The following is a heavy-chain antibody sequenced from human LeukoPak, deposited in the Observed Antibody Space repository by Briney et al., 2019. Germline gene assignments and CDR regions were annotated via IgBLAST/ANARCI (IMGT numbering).Heavy chain of an antibody. D-gene: IGHD5-24*01. Sequence: GGSLRLSCAASGFTFSIYAVSWVRQAPGKGLEWVSLISGSGGSSYYADSVKGRFTISRDNSKNTLYLQMNSLRAEDTAVYYCARSRARGDYWGQGTLVTVSS. V-gene: IGHV3-23*01. CDR3: ARSRARGDY. CDR1: GFTFSIYA. CDR2: ISGSGGSS. J-gene: IGHJ4*02.